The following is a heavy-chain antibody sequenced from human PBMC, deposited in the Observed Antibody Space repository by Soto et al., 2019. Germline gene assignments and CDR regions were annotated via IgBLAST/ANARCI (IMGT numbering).Heavy chain of an antibody. V-gene: IGHV3-30*18. Sequence: QVQLVESGGGVVQPGRSLRLSCAASGFTFSSYGMHWVRQAPGEGLEWVVVISYDGSIQYYTDSAKGRFTISRDNSKSXLYLQMNSLRAEDTAVYYCAKEIRAYSSSWSFDYWGQGTLVTVSS. CDR1: GFTFSSYG. J-gene: IGHJ4*02. D-gene: IGHD6-13*01. CDR2: ISYDGSIQ. CDR3: AKEIRAYSSSWSFDY.